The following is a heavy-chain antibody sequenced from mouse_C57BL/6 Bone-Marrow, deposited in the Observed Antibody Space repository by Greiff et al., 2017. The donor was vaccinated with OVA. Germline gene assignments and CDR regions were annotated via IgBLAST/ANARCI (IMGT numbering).Heavy chain of an antibody. Sequence: QVQLKQPGAELVMPGASVKLSCKASGYTFTSYWMHWVKQRPGQGLEWIGEIDPSDSYTNYNQKFKGKSTLTVDKSSSTAYMQLSSLTSEDSAVYYCAREAVRWFAYWGQGTLVTVSA. V-gene: IGHV1-69*01. CDR2: IDPSDSYT. J-gene: IGHJ3*01. D-gene: IGHD2-14*01. CDR3: AREAVRWFAY. CDR1: GYTFTSYW.